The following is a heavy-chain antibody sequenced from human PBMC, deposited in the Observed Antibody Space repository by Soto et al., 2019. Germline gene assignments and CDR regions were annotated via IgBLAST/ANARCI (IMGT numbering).Heavy chain of an antibody. D-gene: IGHD3-9*01. CDR2: IWYDGSNK. V-gene: IGHV3-33*01. CDR3: ARTPYYDILTHYYMDV. J-gene: IGHJ6*03. CDR1: GFTFSSYG. Sequence: GGSLRLSCAASGFTFSSYGMHWVRQAPGKGLEWVAVIWYDGSNKYYADSVKGRFTISRDNSKNTLYLQMNSLRAEDTAVYYCARTPYYDILTHYYMDVWGKGTTVTVSS.